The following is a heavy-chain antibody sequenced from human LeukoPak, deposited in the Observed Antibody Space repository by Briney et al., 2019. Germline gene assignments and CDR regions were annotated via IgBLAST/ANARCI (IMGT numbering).Heavy chain of an antibody. D-gene: IGHD6-19*01. Sequence: GGSLRLSCAASGFTFSSYRMSWVRQAPGKGLEWVANIKQAGSEKYYVDSVKGRFTISRDNAKNSLYLQMNSLRAEDTAVYYCARDGAVAGTDYWGQGTLVTVSS. CDR3: ARDGAVAGTDY. V-gene: IGHV3-7*01. CDR1: GFTFSSYR. J-gene: IGHJ4*02. CDR2: IKQAGSEK.